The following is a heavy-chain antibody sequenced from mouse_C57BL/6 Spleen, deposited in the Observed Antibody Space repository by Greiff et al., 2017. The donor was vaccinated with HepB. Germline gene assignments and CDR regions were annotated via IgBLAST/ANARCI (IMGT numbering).Heavy chain of an antibody. V-gene: IGHV1-4*01. CDR3: APTAQATWFAY. Sequence: VQLQQSGAELARPGASVKMSCKASGYTFTSYTMHWVKPRPGQGLEWIGYINPSSVYTKYNQKFKDKATFTADNSSSTAYMQLSSLTSEDSAVYYCAPTAQATWFAYWGQGTLVTVSA. D-gene: IGHD3-2*02. CDR2: INPSSVYT. CDR1: GYTFTSYT. J-gene: IGHJ3*01.